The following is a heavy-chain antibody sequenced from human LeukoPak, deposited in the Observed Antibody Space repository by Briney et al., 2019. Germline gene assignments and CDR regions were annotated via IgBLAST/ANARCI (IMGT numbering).Heavy chain of an antibody. V-gene: IGHV3-23*01. CDR3: TKWSGFGDD. J-gene: IGHJ4*02. Sequence: GGSLRLSCAASGFTFSSNSMTWVRQTPGKGLEWVSGISGSGGSTFYADSVKGRFSISRDNSRNTLYLQMSSLRPEDTAVYYCTKWSGFGDDWGQGTLVTVSS. CDR1: GFTFSSNS. D-gene: IGHD3-10*01. CDR2: ISGSGGST.